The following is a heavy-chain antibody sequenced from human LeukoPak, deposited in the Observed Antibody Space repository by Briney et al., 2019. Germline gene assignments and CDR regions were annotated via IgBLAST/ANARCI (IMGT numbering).Heavy chain of an antibody. CDR1: GGSMIDYY. Sequence: PSETLSLICTVSGGSMIDYYWSWIRQPAGKRLEWIGRIHTSGSTNYNPSLKSRVTMSVDTSNNQISLNLRSVTAADTAVYYCARETGSSRWFDPWGQGTLVTVSS. J-gene: IGHJ5*02. V-gene: IGHV4-4*07. D-gene: IGHD1-26*01. CDR2: IHTSGST. CDR3: ARETGSSRWFDP.